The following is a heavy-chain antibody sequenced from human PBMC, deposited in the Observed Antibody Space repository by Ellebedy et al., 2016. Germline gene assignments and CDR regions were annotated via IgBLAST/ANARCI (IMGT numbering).Heavy chain of an antibody. CDR1: GYIFSIYW. CDR3: ARQAGMGTYIDY. Sequence: GESLKISCKGSGYIFSIYWIGWVRQMPGKGLEWMGILYPDDSDTRYSPSFQGQVTISADKSISTAYLQWSSLEASDIAKYYCARQAGMGTYIDYWGQGTLVTVSS. CDR2: LYPDDSDT. D-gene: IGHD1-14*01. V-gene: IGHV5-51*01. J-gene: IGHJ4*02.